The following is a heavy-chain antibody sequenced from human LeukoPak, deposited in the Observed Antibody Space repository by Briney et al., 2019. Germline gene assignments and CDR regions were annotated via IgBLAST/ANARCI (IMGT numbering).Heavy chain of an antibody. CDR3: AMVRGDGSYDY. D-gene: IGHD3-10*01. CDR1: GFTFSSYA. J-gene: IGHJ4*02. CDR2: ISSNRGST. Sequence: GGSLRLSCSASGFTFSSYAMHWVRQAPGKGLEYVSAISSNRGSTYYADSVKGRFTISRDNSKNTLYLQMSSLRAEDTAVYYCAMVRGDGSYDYWGQGTLVTVSS. V-gene: IGHV3-64D*06.